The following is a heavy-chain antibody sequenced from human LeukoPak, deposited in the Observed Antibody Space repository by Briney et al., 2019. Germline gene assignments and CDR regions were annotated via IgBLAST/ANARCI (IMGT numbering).Heavy chain of an antibody. D-gene: IGHD6-19*01. V-gene: IGHV4-4*07. CDR2: IYTSGST. J-gene: IGHJ5*02. CDR1: GGSISSYY. Sequence: SETLSLTCTVSGGSISSYYWSWIRQPAGKGLEWIGRIYTSGSTNYNPSLKSRVTMSVDTSKNQFSLKLSSATAADTAVYYCASAGESGWYQDNWFDPWGQGTLVTVSS. CDR3: ASAGESGWYQDNWFDP.